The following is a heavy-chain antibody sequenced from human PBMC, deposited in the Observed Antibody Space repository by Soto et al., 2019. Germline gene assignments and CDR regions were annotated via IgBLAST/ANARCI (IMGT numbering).Heavy chain of an antibody. J-gene: IGHJ4*02. D-gene: IGHD2-21*02. CDR1: GFTFSSYS. Sequence: LRLSCAASGFTFSSYSMNWVRQAPGKGLEWVSSISSSGSYIYYADSVKGRFTISRDNAKNSLYLQMNNLRAEDTAVYYCARGGDPDYWGQGTLVTVSS. V-gene: IGHV3-21*01. CDR2: ISSSGSYI. CDR3: ARGGDPDY.